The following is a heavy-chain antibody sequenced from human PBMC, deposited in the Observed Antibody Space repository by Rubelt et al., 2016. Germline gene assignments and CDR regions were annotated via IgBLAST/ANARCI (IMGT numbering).Heavy chain of an antibody. Sequence: QVQLVQSGAEVKKPGASVKVSCKASGYTFTSYGISWVRQAPGQGLEWMGWISAYNGNPNYAQKLQCRVTMTTDTSTSTADMELRSLRSDDTAVYYCARNLIMITFGGVIVPPDYWGQGTLVTVSS. V-gene: IGHV1-18*01. CDR2: ISAYNGNP. D-gene: IGHD3-16*02. CDR1: GYTFTSYG. J-gene: IGHJ4*02. CDR3: ARNLIMITFGGVIVPPDY.